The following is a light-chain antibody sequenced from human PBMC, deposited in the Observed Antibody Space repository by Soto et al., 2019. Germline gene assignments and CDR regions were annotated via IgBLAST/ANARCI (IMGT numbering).Light chain of an antibody. CDR3: MQALRYT. J-gene: IGKJ2*01. CDR1: QSLLHSNGYNY. Sequence: DIVMTQSPLSLPVTPGEPASISCRSSQSLLHSNGYNYLDWYLQKPGQSPQLLIYLGSNRASGVADRFSGSGTGTDFTLKISRVEAEDVGVYYCMQALRYTFGQGTKLEIK. V-gene: IGKV2-28*01. CDR2: LGS.